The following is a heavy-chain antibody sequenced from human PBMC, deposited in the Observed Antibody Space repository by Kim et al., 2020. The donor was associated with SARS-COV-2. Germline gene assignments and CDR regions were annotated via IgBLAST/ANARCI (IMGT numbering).Heavy chain of an antibody. CDR3: ARVRLGGRYSSSWYVFDY. Sequence: SQTLSLTCAISGDSVSSNSAAWNWIRQSPSRGLEWLGRTYYRSKWYNDYAVSVKSRITINPDTSKNQFSLQLNSVTPEDTAVYYCARVRLGGRYSSSWYVFDYWGQGTLVTVSS. CDR1: GDSVSSNSAA. J-gene: IGHJ4*02. D-gene: IGHD6-13*01. V-gene: IGHV6-1*01. CDR2: TYYRSKWYN.